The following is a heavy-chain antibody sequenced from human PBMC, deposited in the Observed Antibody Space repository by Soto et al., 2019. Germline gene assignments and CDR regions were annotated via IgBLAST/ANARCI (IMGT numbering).Heavy chain of an antibody. Sequence: QLQLQESGPGLVKPSETLSLTCTVSGGSISSSSYYWGWIRQPPGKGLEWIGSIYYSGSTYYNPSLKSRVTICVDTSEDQFSLKLSSVTAADTAVYYCARHTPAISISDHWGQGTLVTVSS. D-gene: IGHD2-15*01. CDR1: GGSISSSSYY. V-gene: IGHV4-39*01. CDR2: IYYSGST. J-gene: IGHJ4*02. CDR3: ARHTPAISISDH.